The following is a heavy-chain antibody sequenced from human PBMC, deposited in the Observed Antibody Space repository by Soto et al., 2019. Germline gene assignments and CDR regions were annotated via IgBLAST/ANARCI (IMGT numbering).Heavy chain of an antibody. Sequence: SETLSLTCAVSGGSISSGGYSWSWIRQPPGKGLEWIGYIYHSGSTYYNPSLKSRVTISVDRSKNQFSLKLSSVTAADTAVYYCARAGEDYYGSGSYPFDPWGQGTLVTVSS. CDR1: GGSISSGGYS. V-gene: IGHV4-30-2*01. J-gene: IGHJ5*02. D-gene: IGHD3-10*01. CDR2: IYHSGST. CDR3: ARAGEDYYGSGSYPFDP.